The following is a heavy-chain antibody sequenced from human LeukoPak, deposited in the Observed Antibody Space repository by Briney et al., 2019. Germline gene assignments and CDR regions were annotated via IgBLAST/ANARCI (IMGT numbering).Heavy chain of an antibody. Sequence: SETLSLTCTVSGGSISSYYWIWLRQPPGKGLEWIGYIYYSGSTDSNPSLKSRVTISVDTSKNQFSLKLSSVTAADTAVYYCARTYCSGGSCQFDYWGQGTLVTVSS. V-gene: IGHV4-59*08. J-gene: IGHJ4*02. CDR3: ARTYCSGGSCQFDY. CDR2: IYYSGST. D-gene: IGHD2-15*01. CDR1: GGSISSYY.